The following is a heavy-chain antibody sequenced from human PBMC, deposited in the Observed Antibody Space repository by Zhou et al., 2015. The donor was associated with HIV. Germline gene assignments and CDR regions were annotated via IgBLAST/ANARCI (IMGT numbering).Heavy chain of an antibody. CDR2: IYNGNT. V-gene: IGHV1-18*04. Sequence: QVQLVQSGAEVKKPGASVKVSCKASAYTFTNYYMHWVRQAPGQGLEWMGWIYNGNTNYAQKFQGRVTMTTDTSTSTAYMELRSLRSDDTAIYYCARDDSSGYHSFDYWGQGTLVTVSS. D-gene: IGHD3-22*01. J-gene: IGHJ4*02. CDR1: AYTFTNYY. CDR3: ARDDSSGYHSFDY.